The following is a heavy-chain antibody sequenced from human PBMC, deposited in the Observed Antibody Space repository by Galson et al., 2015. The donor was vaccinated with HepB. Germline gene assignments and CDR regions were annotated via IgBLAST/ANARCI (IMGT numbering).Heavy chain of an antibody. CDR3: ARIVLTANTAAFDI. CDR1: GFSLSTSGMC. Sequence: PALVTPTQTLTLTCTFSGFSLSTSGMCVSWIRQPPGKALEWLARIDWDDDKYYSTSLKTRLTISKDTSKNQVVLTMTNMDPVDTATYYCARIVLTANTAAFDIWGQVTMVTVSS. D-gene: IGHD2-8*01. CDR2: IDWDDDK. J-gene: IGHJ3*02. V-gene: IGHV2-70*11.